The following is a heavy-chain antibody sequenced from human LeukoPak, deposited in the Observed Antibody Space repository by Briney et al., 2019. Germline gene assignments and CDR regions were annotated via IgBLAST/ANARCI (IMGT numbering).Heavy chain of an antibody. V-gene: IGHV4-59*08. CDR2: IYYSGST. D-gene: IGHD5-12*01. J-gene: IGHJ6*02. CDR1: GGSISSHY. CDR3: ARVYSGYSYYYYYGMDV. Sequence: SETLSLTCTVSGGSISSHYWSWIQQPPGKGLEWIGYIYYSGSTNYNPSLKSRVTISVDTSKNQFSLKLSSVTAADTAVYYCARVYSGYSYYYYYGMDVWGQGTTVTVSS.